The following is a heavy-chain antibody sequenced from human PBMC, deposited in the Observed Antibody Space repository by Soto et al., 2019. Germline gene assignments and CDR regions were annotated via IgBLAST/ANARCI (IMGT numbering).Heavy chain of an antibody. Sequence: RASVKVSCKASGDSFSSYAITWVRQAPGQGLEWMGGVIAVFAVVKYAHKFQDRVTITADESTSTAYMELSSLRSEDTAVYYCAREAPDGQLEFRGFELWGQGTPVTVSS. J-gene: IGHJ4*02. CDR2: VIAVFAVV. CDR3: AREAPDGQLEFRGFEL. D-gene: IGHD1-1*01. V-gene: IGHV1-69*13. CDR1: GDSFSSYA.